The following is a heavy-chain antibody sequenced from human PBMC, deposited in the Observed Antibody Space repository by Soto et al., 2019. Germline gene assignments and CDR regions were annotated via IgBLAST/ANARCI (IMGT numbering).Heavy chain of an antibody. J-gene: IGHJ4*02. CDR2: ISSSGTYT. CDR3: ASAKLVVEGRFAY. CDR1: GFSFSDYY. D-gene: IGHD3-22*01. Sequence: QVQLVESGGGLVKPGGSLRLSCAASGFSFSDYYMNWIRQAPGKGLEWISYISSSGTYTNYADSVRGRFTISRDSGKNSLFLQMDGLRAEGTAVYYCASAKLVVEGRFAYWGQGTLVTVSS. V-gene: IGHV3-11*06.